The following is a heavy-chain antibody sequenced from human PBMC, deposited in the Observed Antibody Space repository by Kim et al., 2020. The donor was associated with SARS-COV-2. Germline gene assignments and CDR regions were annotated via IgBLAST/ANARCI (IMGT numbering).Heavy chain of an antibody. Sequence: ASVKVSCKVSGYTLTELSMHWVRQAPGKGLEWMGGFDPEDGETIYAQKFQGRVTMTEDTSTDTAYMELSSLRSEDTAVYYCATPPVVGATVNYFDYWGQGTLVTVSS. CDR2: FDPEDGET. CDR1: GYTLTELS. CDR3: ATPPVVGATVNYFDY. V-gene: IGHV1-24*01. J-gene: IGHJ4*02. D-gene: IGHD1-26*01.